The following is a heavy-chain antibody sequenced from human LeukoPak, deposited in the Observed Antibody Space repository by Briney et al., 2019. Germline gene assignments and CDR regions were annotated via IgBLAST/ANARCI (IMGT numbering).Heavy chain of an antibody. D-gene: IGHD2-2*03. CDR3: AVGYRGANTFDD. Sequence: GGSLRLSCAASGFTVSSNYMSWVRQAPGRGLEGVSVIYIVGTTYYADSVKGRFTISRDNSKNTVSLQMNSLRAEDTAVYYCAVGYRGANTFDDWGQGTLVTVSS. CDR2: IYIVGTT. V-gene: IGHV3-53*01. J-gene: IGHJ4*02. CDR1: GFTVSSNY.